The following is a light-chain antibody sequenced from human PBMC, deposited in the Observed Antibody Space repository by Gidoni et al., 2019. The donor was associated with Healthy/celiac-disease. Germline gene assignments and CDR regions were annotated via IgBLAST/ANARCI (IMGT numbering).Light chain of an antibody. Sequence: EIVLTQSPGTLSLSPGERATLFCRASQSVSSSYLAWYQQKPGQAPRLLIYGASSRATGIPDRFRGSGSGTDFTLTISRLEPEDFAVYYCQQYGSSPLFXQXTRLXIK. CDR2: GAS. J-gene: IGKJ5*01. CDR3: QQYGSSPL. V-gene: IGKV3-20*01. CDR1: QSVSSSY.